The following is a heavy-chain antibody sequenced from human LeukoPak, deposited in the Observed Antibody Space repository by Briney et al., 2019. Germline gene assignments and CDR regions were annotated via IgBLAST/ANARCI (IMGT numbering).Heavy chain of an antibody. CDR3: AKDISGERDLFFDI. D-gene: IGHD3-10*01. CDR2: ISWDGGST. Sequence: GWSLTLSCAASGFTFDDYTMHWVRQAPGKGLEWVSLISWDGGSTYYADSVKGRFTISRDNSKNSLYLQMNSLRTEDTALYYCAKDISGERDLFFDIWGQGTMVTVSS. J-gene: IGHJ3*02. CDR1: GFTFDDYT. V-gene: IGHV3-43*01.